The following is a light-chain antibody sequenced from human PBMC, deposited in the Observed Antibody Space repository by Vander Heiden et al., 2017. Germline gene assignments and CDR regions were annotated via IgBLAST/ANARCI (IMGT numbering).Light chain of an antibody. CDR3: QQYYSYPTLT. Sequence: AIRMTQSPSSFSASTGDRVTITCRASQGISSYLAWYQQKPGKAPKLLIYAASTLQSGVPSRFSGSGYGTDFTLTISCLQSEDFASYYCQQYYSYPTLTFGGGTKVEIK. J-gene: IGKJ4*01. CDR1: QGISSY. V-gene: IGKV1-8*01. CDR2: AAS.